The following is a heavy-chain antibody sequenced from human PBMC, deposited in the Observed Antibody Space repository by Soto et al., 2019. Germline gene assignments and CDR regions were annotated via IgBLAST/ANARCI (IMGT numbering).Heavy chain of an antibody. V-gene: IGHV4-34*01. D-gene: IGHD1-1*01. CDR3: ARGLSRWLQLYYFDY. CDR1: GGSFSGYY. Sequence: QVQLQQWGAGLLKPSETLSLTCAVYGGSFSGYYWSWIRQPPGKGLEWIGEINHSGSTNYNPSLKSRVTISVDTSKNQFSLKLSSVTAADTAVYYCARGLSRWLQLYYFDYWGQGTLVTVSS. CDR2: INHSGST. J-gene: IGHJ4*02.